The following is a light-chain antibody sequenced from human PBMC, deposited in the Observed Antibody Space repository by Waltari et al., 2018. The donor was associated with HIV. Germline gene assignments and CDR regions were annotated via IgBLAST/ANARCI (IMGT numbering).Light chain of an antibody. CDR1: QSVSDY. CDR2: DAS. Sequence: DIVLTQSPATLSLSQSERATLSCTASQSVSDYLAWYQQKPGQAPRLLIYDASNRATGIPARFSGSGSGTDFTLTISSLEPEDFAVYYCQQRSNWRRSGLTFGGGTKVEIK. V-gene: IGKV3-11*01. CDR3: QQRSNWRRSGLT. J-gene: IGKJ4*01.